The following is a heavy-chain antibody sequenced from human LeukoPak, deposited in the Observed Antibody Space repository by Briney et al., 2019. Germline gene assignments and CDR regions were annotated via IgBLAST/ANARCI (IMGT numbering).Heavy chain of an antibody. Sequence: SETLSLTCTVSGYSISSGYYWGWIRQPPGKGLEWIGGIYHSGSTYYNPSLKSRVTISVDTSKNQFSLKLSSVTAADTAVYYCARGGMILNWFDPWGQGTLVTVSS. CDR2: IYHSGST. CDR3: ARGGMILNWFDP. D-gene: IGHD3-22*01. V-gene: IGHV4-38-2*02. CDR1: GYSISSGYY. J-gene: IGHJ5*02.